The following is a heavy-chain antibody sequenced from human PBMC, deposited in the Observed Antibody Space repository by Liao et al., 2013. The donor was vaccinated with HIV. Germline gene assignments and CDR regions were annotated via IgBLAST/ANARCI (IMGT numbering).Heavy chain of an antibody. J-gene: IGHJ5*02. Sequence: QVQLQESGPGLLKPSQTLSLTCNVSGVSINGGAYYWSWIRRPAGKGLEWIGRIYTNENTNYNPSLKGRVSMSVDTSKNHFSLKLNYVTAADTAVYYCARDDFWTDRFFGAWGRGILVTVSS. V-gene: IGHV4-61*02. CDR1: GVSINGGAYY. CDR3: ARDDFWTDRFFGA. CDR2: IYTNENT. D-gene: IGHD3/OR15-3a*01.